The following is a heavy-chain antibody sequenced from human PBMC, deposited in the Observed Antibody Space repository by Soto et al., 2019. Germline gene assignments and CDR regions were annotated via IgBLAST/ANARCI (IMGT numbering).Heavy chain of an antibody. Sequence: EVQVMESGGDLVQPGGSLRLSCEAAGFTVSRNYMSWVRQAPGKGLECVSVVYTYGNTYFADSVKGRFTVSRDNSRNTLYLQMNSLRVEDTAVYFCARSAAVIVGYAFETWGPGTMVTVSS. J-gene: IGHJ3*02. CDR2: VYTYGNT. V-gene: IGHV3-66*01. CDR1: GFTVSRNY. CDR3: ARSAAVIVGYAFET. D-gene: IGHD3-22*01.